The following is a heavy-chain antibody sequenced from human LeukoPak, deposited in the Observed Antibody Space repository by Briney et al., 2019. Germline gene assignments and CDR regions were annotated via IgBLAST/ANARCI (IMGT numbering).Heavy chain of an antibody. D-gene: IGHD6-13*01. V-gene: IGHV4-4*07. CDR1: GGSISSYY. J-gene: IGHJ5*02. CDR2: IYTSGST. Sequence: SETLSLTCTVSGGSISSYYWSWIRQPAGKGLERIGRIYTSGSTNYNPSLKSRVTMSVDTSKNQFSLKLNSVTAADTAVYYCARENAGQQLLVLVSTDFWFDPWGQGTLVTVSS. CDR3: ARENAGQQLLVLVSTDFWFDP.